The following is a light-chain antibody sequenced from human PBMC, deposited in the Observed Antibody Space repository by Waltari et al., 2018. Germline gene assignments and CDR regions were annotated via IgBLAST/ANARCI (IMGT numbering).Light chain of an antibody. Sequence: DIQMTQSPSSLSARVGDTVTITCRASQTIKTYLSWYQQKPGKAPKLLRYAASSVLSGVQSRFSGSGSGTDFALTISSLQPEDFATYYCQQGYTTFTFGQGTRLEIK. V-gene: IGKV1-39*01. J-gene: IGKJ5*01. CDR3: QQGYTTFT. CDR1: QTIKTY. CDR2: AAS.